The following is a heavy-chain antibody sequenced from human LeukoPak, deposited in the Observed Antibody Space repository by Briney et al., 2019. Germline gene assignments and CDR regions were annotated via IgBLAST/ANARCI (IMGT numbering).Heavy chain of an antibody. Sequence: PGGSLRLSCAAYGFTFRSYWMHWVRQGPGKGLVWVSRVNSDGTSTSDADFVKGRFTTSRDNAKNTLYLQMTSLRAEDTAVYYCARGRPYGDYVKSGPGPIDSWGQGTLVTVSS. V-gene: IGHV3-74*01. D-gene: IGHD4-17*01. CDR2: VNSDGTST. J-gene: IGHJ5*01. CDR1: GFTFRSYW. CDR3: ARGRPYGDYVKSGPGPIDS.